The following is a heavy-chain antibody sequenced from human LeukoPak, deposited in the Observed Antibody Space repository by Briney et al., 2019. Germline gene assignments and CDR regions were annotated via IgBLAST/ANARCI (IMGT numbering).Heavy chain of an antibody. D-gene: IGHD3-3*01. J-gene: IGHJ4*02. Sequence: GGSLRLSCAASGFTFSSYSMNWVRQAPGKGLEWVSYISSSSSTIYYADSVKGRFTISRDNAKNSLYLQMNSLRAEDTAVYYCAKSPRARFWSGYPDYWGQGTLVTVSS. CDR3: AKSPRARFWSGYPDY. CDR1: GFTFSSYS. V-gene: IGHV3-48*04. CDR2: ISSSSSTI.